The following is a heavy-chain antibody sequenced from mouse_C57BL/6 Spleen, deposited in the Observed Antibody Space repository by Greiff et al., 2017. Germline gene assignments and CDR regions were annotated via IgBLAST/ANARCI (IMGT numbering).Heavy chain of an antibody. V-gene: IGHV1-64*01. D-gene: IGHD2-4*01. CDR2: IHPNSGST. CDR1: GYTFTSYW. J-gene: IGHJ4*01. CDR3: ARGGYDYGDYAMDY. Sequence: VQLQQPGAELVKPGASVKLSCKASGYTFTSYWMHWVKQRPGQGLEWIGMIHPNSGSTNYNEKFKSKATLTVDKSSSTAYMQLSSLTSEDSAVYYCARGGYDYGDYAMDYWGQGTSVTVSS.